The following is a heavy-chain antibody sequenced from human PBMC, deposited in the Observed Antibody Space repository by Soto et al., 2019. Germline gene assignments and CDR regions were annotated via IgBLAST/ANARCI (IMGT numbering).Heavy chain of an antibody. CDR2: IGSSGSST. J-gene: IGHJ4*02. D-gene: IGHD6-6*01. CDR1: GFTFRRYA. CDR3: AKAPIAARARWGDS. V-gene: IGHV3-23*05. Sequence: GGSLRLSCAASGFTFRRYAMSWVRHAPGKGLEWVSGIGSSGSSTDYADSVKGRFTIYRDNSKNTLFLQMNRLRDEDTAIYYCAKAPIAARARWGDSWGQGTLVTVSS.